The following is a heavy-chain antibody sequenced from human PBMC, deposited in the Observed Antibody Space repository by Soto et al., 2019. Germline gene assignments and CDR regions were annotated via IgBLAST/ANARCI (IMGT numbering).Heavy chain of an antibody. J-gene: IGHJ2*01. Sequence: SETLSLTCTVSGGSISSSSYYWGWIRQPPGKGLEWIGSIYYSGSTYYNPSLKSRITISVDTSKHQFSLKLSSVTAADTAVYYCARRSPTVTTRSWYFDLWGRGTLVTVSS. D-gene: IGHD4-17*01. CDR2: IYYSGST. CDR1: GGSISSSSYY. V-gene: IGHV4-39*01. CDR3: ARRSPTVTTRSWYFDL.